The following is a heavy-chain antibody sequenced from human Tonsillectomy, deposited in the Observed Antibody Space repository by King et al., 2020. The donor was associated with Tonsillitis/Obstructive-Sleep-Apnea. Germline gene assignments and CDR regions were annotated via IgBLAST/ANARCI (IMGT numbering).Heavy chain of an antibody. J-gene: IGHJ4*02. D-gene: IGHD3-10*01. V-gene: IGHV2-26*01. Sequence: FTLKESGPVLVKPTETLTLTCTVSGFSLSNARMGVSWIRQPPGKALEWLAHIFSNDEKSYSTSLKSRLTISKDTSKSQVVLTMTSIDPVDTATFYCARLNYGSGTGFDYWGQGTLVTVSS. CDR2: IFSNDEK. CDR1: GFSLSNARMG. CDR3: ARLNYGSGTGFDY.